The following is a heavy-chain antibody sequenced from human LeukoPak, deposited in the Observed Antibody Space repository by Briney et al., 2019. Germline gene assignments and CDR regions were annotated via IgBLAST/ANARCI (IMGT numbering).Heavy chain of an antibody. CDR3: VRETRGYHYTYFDY. D-gene: IGHD5-18*01. CDR1: GFTLGSHD. J-gene: IGHJ4*02. CDR2: VSSGFRA. Sequence: GGSLRLSCTVSGFTLGSHDMHWVRQIPGQGLEWVGGVSSGFRAFFAASLPGRFTVSREDARNSLYLQMNSLRAGDTAVYYCVRETRGYHYTYFDYWGQGTLVTVSS. V-gene: IGHV3-13*01.